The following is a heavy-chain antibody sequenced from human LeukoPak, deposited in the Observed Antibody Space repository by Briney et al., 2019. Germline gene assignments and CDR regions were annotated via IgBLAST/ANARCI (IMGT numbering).Heavy chain of an antibody. Sequence: PGGSLRLSCAASGFIFSDYYMTWIRQAPGKGLVWVSCINPDGSWTLHADSVKGRFANSRDYARNTLYLQMNSLGVEDTAMYYCARYEQRPGVTASDPWSQGTLVTVSS. CDR2: INPDGSWT. V-gene: IGHV3-74*01. CDR3: ARYEQRPGVTASDP. D-gene: IGHD2-21*02. CDR1: GFIFSDYY. J-gene: IGHJ5*02.